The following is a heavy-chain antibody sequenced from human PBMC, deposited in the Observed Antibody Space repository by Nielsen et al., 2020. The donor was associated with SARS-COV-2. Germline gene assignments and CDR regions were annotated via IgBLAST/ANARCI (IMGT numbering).Heavy chain of an antibody. CDR2: IYSGGST. CDR3: AKEERMLDTAMVTVDY. CDR1: GFTVSSNY. Sequence: GESLKISCAASGFTVSSNYMSWVRQAPGKGLEWVSVIYSGGSTYYADSVKGRFTISRDNSKNTLYLQMNSLRAEDTAVYYCAKEERMLDTAMVTVDYWGQGTLVTVSS. V-gene: IGHV3-53*05. D-gene: IGHD5-18*01. J-gene: IGHJ4*02.